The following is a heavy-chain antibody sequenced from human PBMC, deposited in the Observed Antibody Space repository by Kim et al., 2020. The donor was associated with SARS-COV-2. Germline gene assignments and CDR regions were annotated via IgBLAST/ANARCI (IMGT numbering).Heavy chain of an antibody. CDR1: GFTFSSYG. CDR2: ISYDGSNK. Sequence: GGSLRLSCAASGFTFSSYGMHWVRQAPGKGLEWVAVISYDGSNKYYADSVKGRFTISRDNSKNTLYLQMNSLRAEDTAVYYCARGDTAMVSTLNDWGQGTLVTVSS. D-gene: IGHD5-18*01. J-gene: IGHJ4*02. V-gene: IGHV3-33*05. CDR3: ARGDTAMVSTLND.